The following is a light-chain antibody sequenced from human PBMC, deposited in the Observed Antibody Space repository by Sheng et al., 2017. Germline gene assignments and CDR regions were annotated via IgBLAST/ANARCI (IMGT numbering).Light chain of an antibody. CDR2: YAS. J-gene: IGKJ2*01. Sequence: EILLTQSPDFQSVTPKESVTITCRASQNIDTTLHWYQQKPNQSPKLLIRYASQSFPGVPSRFSGSGSGVLFTLTINGLEAEDAATYYCHQSNSLPYTFGQGTKLEIK. CDR1: QNIDTT. CDR3: HQSNSLPYT. V-gene: IGKV6-21*01.